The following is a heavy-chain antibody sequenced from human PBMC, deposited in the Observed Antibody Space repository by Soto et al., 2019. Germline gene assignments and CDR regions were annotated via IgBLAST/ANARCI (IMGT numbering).Heavy chain of an antibody. J-gene: IGHJ4*02. CDR3: ARRGYYDNSGYFDY. V-gene: IGHV4-59*08. CDR1: GGSFSSYY. D-gene: IGHD3-22*01. Sequence: PSETLSLTCTVSGGSFSSYYWSWIRQPPGKGLEWIGYIYYTGSIIYNPSLKSRVTMSVDMSMKQFSLKLSSVTAADTAVYYCARRGYYDNSGYFDYWGQGTLVTVSS. CDR2: IYYTGSI.